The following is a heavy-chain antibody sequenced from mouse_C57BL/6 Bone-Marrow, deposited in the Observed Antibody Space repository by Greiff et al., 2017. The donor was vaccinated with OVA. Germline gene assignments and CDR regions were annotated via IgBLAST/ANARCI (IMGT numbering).Heavy chain of an antibody. V-gene: IGHV1-64*01. J-gene: IGHJ3*01. Sequence: QVHVKQPGAELVKPGASVKLSCKASGYTFTSYWMHWVKQRPGQGLEWIGMIHPNSGSTNYNEKFKSKATLTVDKSSSTAYMQLSSLTSEDSAVYYCARNYGSRRGFAYWGQGTLVTVSA. D-gene: IGHD1-1*01. CDR1: GYTFTSYW. CDR3: ARNYGSRRGFAY. CDR2: IHPNSGST.